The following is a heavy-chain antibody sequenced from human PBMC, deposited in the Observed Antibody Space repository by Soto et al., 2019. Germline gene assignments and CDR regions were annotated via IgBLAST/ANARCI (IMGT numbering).Heavy chain of an antibody. J-gene: IGHJ5*02. CDR2: MYYSGST. D-gene: IGHD3-10*01. Sequence: SETLSLTCTVSGGSISSSGYYWGWIRQPPGKGLEWIGTMYYSGSTYYNPSLKSRVTISVDTSKNQFSLKLSSVTAADTAVYYCARQGAGYYGYVTWFDPWGQGTLVTVSS. CDR1: GGSISSSGYY. V-gene: IGHV4-39*01. CDR3: ARQGAGYYGYVTWFDP.